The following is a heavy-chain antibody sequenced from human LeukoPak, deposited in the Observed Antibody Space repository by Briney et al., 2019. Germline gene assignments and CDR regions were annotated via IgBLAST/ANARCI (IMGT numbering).Heavy chain of an antibody. Sequence: PGGSLRLSCAASGFNFNKYDMTWARQAPGKGLEWVSTITGRSDKTYYTDSVKGRFVTSRDNSKDTLYLQMNSLRAEDTVLYYCAKGGWLDDLGQGALVTVSS. J-gene: IGHJ4*02. CDR2: ITGRSDKT. CDR3: AKGGWLDD. CDR1: GFNFNKYD. D-gene: IGHD6-19*01. V-gene: IGHV3-23*01.